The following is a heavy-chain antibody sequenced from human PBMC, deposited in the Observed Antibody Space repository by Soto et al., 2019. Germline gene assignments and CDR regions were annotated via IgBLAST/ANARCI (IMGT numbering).Heavy chain of an antibody. CDR1: GGTFSSHS. J-gene: IGHJ6*02. D-gene: IGHD1-1*01. Sequence: SVKVSCKSSGGTFSSHSINWVRQAPGQGLEWMGGIIPIFGPANFAKKFQGRVTITADESTTTAYMELSTLTSEDTAVYYCATGSFTSTGGRIGYHYNAMDVWGQGTTVTASS. CDR2: IIPIFGPA. V-gene: IGHV1-69*13. CDR3: ATGSFTSTGGRIGYHYNAMDV.